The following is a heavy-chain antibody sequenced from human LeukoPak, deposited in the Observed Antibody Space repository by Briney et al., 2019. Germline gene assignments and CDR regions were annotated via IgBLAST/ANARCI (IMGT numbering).Heavy chain of an antibody. Sequence: GGSLRLSCAASGFTSSGSAMHWVRQASGKGLEWVARVRSKDNGYATSYSASVRGRFTISRDHSKNMAYLQMDSLKTEDTAVYFCSRTSDAAWYFDLWGRGTLVTVSS. D-gene: IGHD6-25*01. CDR3: SRTSDAAWYFDL. V-gene: IGHV3-73*01. CDR1: GFTSSGSA. CDR2: VRSKDNGYAT. J-gene: IGHJ2*01.